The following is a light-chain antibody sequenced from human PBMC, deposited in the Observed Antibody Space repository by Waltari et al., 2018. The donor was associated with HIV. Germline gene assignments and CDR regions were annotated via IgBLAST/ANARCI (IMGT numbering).Light chain of an antibody. CDR2: AAS. V-gene: IGKV1-NL1*01. Sequence: DIQITQSPSSLSASVGDRVTITCRASQGISNSLAWYQQEPGKAPKLLLYAASRLESGVPSRFSGSGSGTDYTLTISSLQPEDFATYYCQQYYSTPHTFGQGTKLEIK. CDR1: QGISNS. CDR3: QQYYSTPHT. J-gene: IGKJ2*01.